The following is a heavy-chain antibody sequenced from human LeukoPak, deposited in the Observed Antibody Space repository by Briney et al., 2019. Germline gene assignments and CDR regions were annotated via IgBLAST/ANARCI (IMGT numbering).Heavy chain of an antibody. CDR3: AKFWDFGDYAIDY. V-gene: IGHV3-23*01. D-gene: IGHD4-17*01. CDR1: GFTFSNYA. CDR2: VSGSGDST. J-gene: IGHJ4*02. Sequence: TGGSLRLSCAASGFTFSNYAMSWVRQAPGKGLEWVSAVSGSGDSTYYAGSVKGRFTISRYNSKNTVYLQMNSLRAEDTAVYYCAKFWDFGDYAIDYWGQGTLVTVSS.